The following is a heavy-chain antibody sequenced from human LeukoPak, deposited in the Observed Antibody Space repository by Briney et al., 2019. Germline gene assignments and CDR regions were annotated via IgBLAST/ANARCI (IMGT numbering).Heavy chain of an antibody. CDR2: INPNSGST. J-gene: IGHJ4*02. CDR1: GYTFSRYY. CDR3: AREYYDILTGYNRERYFDY. D-gene: IGHD3-9*01. V-gene: IGHV1-2*02. Sequence: GASVTVSCKASGYTFSRYYMHWVRQAPGQGLEWMGWINPNSGSTNYAQKFQGRVTMTRDTSISTAYMELSRLRSDDTAVYYCAREYYDILTGYNRERYFDYWGQGTLVTVSS.